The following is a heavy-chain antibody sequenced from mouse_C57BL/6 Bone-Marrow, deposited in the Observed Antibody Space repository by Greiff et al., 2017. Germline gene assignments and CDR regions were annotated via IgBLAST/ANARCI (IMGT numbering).Heavy chain of an antibody. V-gene: IGHV1-74*01. CDR3: AIAYGNYWYFDF. D-gene: IGHD2-1*01. Sequence: QVQLKQPGAELVKPGASVKVSCKASGYTFTSYWMHWVKQRPGQGLEWIGRIHPSDSDTNYNQKIKGKATLTVDKSSSTAYMQLSSLTSEDSAVYYCAIAYGNYWYFDFWGTGTTVTVSS. CDR1: GYTFTSYW. J-gene: IGHJ1*03. CDR2: IHPSDSDT.